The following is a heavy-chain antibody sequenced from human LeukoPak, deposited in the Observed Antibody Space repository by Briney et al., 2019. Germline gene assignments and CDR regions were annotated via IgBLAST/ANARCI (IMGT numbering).Heavy chain of an antibody. V-gene: IGHV1-8*01. Sequence: ASVKVSCKASGYTFTSYDINWVRQATGQGLEWMGWMNPNSGNTGYAQKFQGRVTMTRNTSISTAYMELSSLRSEDTAVYYCARAISGGYYYYYYMDVWGKGTTVTVSS. CDR1: GYTFTSYD. D-gene: IGHD2/OR15-2a*01. J-gene: IGHJ6*03. CDR2: MNPNSGNT. CDR3: ARAISGGYYYYYYMDV.